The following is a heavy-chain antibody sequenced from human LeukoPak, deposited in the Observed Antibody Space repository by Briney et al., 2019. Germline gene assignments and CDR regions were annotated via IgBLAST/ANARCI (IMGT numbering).Heavy chain of an antibody. CDR2: IYYSGST. V-gene: IGHV4-61*01. D-gene: IGHD3-9*01. CDR1: GYSISSGYY. CDR3: ARVEWDYDILTDWYFDL. J-gene: IGHJ2*01. Sequence: SETLSLTCTVSGYSISSGYYWGWIRQPPGKGLEWIGYIYYSGSTNYNPPLKSRVTISVDTSKNQFSLKLSSVTAADTAVYYCARVEWDYDILTDWYFDLWGRGTLVTVSS.